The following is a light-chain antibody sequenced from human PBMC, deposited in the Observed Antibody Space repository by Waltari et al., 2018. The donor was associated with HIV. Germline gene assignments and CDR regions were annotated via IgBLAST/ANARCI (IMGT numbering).Light chain of an antibody. CDR1: QSVSSN. J-gene: IGKJ2*01. Sequence: EIVMTQSPATLSVSPGERATLSCRTSQSVSSNLAWYQQKPGQAPRLLIYGASTRATDIPARFSGSGSGIEFTLTISSLQSEDFAVYYCQQYNNWPVQYTFGQGTKLEIK. V-gene: IGKV3-15*01. CDR2: GAS. CDR3: QQYNNWPVQYT.